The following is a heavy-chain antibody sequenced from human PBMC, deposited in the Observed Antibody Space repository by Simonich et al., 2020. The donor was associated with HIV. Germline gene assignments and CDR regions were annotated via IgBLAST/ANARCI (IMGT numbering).Heavy chain of an antibody. CDR2: INHSGTT. J-gene: IGHJ4*02. V-gene: IGHV4-34*01. Sequence: QVQLQQWGAGLLKPSKTLSLTCAVYGGSFSGSYWSWIRQHPGKGLEWIGEINHSGTTNYNPSLKSRVTISRVTSKNQFSLKLSSVTAADTAIYYCARVIFVTSAGFDYWGQGTLVTVSS. CDR3: ARVIFVTSAGFDY. CDR1: GGSFSGSY. D-gene: IGHD3-3*02.